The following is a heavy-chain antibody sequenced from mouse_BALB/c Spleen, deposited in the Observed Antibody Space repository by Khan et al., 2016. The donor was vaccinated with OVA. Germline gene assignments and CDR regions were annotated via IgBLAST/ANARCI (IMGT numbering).Heavy chain of an antibody. CDR2: IDPFSGRT. CDR1: GYSFTSYY. D-gene: IGHD2-2*01. Sequence: VQLQQSGPELMKPGASVKISCKASGYSFTSYYIHWVMQSHGKSLEWIGYIDPFSGRTTYNQKFKGKATLTVDKSSSTADIHLSNLTSEDSAVYYCTRHGYVAWFTYWGQGTLVTVSA. CDR3: TRHGYVAWFTY. J-gene: IGHJ3*01. V-gene: IGHV1S135*01.